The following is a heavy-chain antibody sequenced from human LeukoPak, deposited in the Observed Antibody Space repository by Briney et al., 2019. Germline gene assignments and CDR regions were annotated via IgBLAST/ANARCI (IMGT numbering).Heavy chain of an antibody. V-gene: IGHV4-31*03. CDR1: GGSISSGGYY. CDR2: IYYSGST. CDR3: ARVLEGGGLYYYYGMDV. Sequence: SQTLSLTCTVSGGSISSGGYYWSWIRQHPGKGLAWIGYIYYSGSTYYDPSLKSRVTISVDTSKNQFSLKLSSVTAADTAVYYCARVLEGGGLYYYYGMDVWGQGTTVTVSS. J-gene: IGHJ6*02. D-gene: IGHD3-16*01.